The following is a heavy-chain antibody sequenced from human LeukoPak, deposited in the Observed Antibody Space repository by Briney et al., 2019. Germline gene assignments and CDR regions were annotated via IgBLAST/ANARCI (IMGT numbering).Heavy chain of an antibody. CDR2: VSANTGNT. Sequence: ASVKVSCKASGYTFTTYHINWVRQAPGPRLEWMGWVSANTGNTNYAQKLQGRVTMTTDTSTNTVYLELRCLRSDDTAVYYCATGLPYSSSWYDYWGQRTLVTVSS. D-gene: IGHD6-13*01. CDR1: GYTFTTYH. CDR3: ATGLPYSSSWYDY. V-gene: IGHV1-18*01. J-gene: IGHJ4*02.